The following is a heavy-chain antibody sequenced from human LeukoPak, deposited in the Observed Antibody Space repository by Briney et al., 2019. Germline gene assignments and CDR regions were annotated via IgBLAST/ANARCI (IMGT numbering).Heavy chain of an antibody. D-gene: IGHD6-13*01. CDR2: ISGSGGST. CDR1: GFTFSSYA. CDR3: ARIAAAGSYNWFDP. V-gene: IGHV3-23*01. Sequence: GGSLRLSCAASGFTFSSYAMSWVRQAPGKGLEWVSAISGSGGSTYYPDSVKGRFTISRDNSKNTLYLQMNSLRAEDTAVYYCARIAAAGSYNWFDPWGQGTLVTVSS. J-gene: IGHJ5*02.